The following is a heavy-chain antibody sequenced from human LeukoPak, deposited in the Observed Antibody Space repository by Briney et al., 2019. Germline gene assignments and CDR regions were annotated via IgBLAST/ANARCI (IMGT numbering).Heavy chain of an antibody. CDR2: TNLHGTAV. J-gene: IGHJ4*02. Sequence: PGGSLRLSCAVSGLSFSNYWMHWVRQAPGKGLVWVARTNLHGTAVDYADSVKGRFTISRDNAKNTLFLQMNSLRAEDTAVYYCASVYTYVRLGDHWGQGTLVTVSS. V-gene: IGHV3-74*01. CDR1: GLSFSNYW. CDR3: ASVYTYVRLGDH. D-gene: IGHD3-16*01.